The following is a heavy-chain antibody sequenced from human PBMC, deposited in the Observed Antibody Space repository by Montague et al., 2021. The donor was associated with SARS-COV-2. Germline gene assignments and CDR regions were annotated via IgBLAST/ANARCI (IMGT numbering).Heavy chain of an antibody. J-gene: IGHJ4*02. Sequence: SETLSLTCTVPGGSISSSSHYWGWIRQPPGKGLEWIGSIYYSGSTYYNPSLKSRVTISVDTSKNQFSLRLSSVTAADTAVYYCARESGSGSYLVYWGQGTLVTVSS. CDR3: ARESGSGSYLVY. CDR2: IYYSGST. CDR1: GGSISSSSHY. V-gene: IGHV4-39*01. D-gene: IGHD3-10*01.